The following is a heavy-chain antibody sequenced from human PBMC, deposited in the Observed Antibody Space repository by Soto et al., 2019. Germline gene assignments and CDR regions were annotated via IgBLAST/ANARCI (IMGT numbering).Heavy chain of an antibody. CDR1: GGTFSSYA. J-gene: IGHJ4*02. CDR2: IIPIFGTA. V-gene: IGHV1-69*01. CDR3: ARDDAVTTYFDY. Sequence: QVQLVQSGAEVKKPGSSVKVSCKASGGTFSSYAISWVRQAPGQGLEWMGGIIPIFGTANYAQKFQGRVTITADESTSTAYLEVSSLRSEDTAVYYCARDDAVTTYFDYWGQGTLLTVSA. D-gene: IGHD4-17*01.